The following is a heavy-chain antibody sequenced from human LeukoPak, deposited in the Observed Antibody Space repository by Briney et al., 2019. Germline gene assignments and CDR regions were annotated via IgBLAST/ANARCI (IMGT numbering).Heavy chain of an antibody. CDR1: GYTFSDYY. J-gene: IGHJ4*02. V-gene: IGHV1-2*02. CDR3: ATLRRSGWYIGD. D-gene: IGHD6-19*01. Sequence: ASVKVSCKASGYTFSDYYMHWVRQAPGQGLEWMGWINPYSGGTNYAEKFQGRVTTTRDTSITTAYMELSSLRSDDTAMYYCATLRRSGWYIGDWGQGTLVTVSS. CDR2: INPYSGGT.